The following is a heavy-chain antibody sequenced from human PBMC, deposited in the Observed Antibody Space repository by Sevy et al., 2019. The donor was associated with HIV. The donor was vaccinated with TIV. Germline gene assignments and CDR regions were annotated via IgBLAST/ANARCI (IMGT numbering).Heavy chain of an antibody. CDR3: VRAIAKDGSF. CDR1: GFSLNNYW. Sequence: GGSLRLSCVASGFSLNNYWMNWVRQAPGKGLEWVANINQDGSVKYVDSVRGRFTISRDNARNLVFLQMGSLRVDDSALYYCVRAIAKDGSFWGQGTLVTVSS. D-gene: IGHD6-13*01. CDR2: INQDGSVK. J-gene: IGHJ4*02. V-gene: IGHV3-7*01.